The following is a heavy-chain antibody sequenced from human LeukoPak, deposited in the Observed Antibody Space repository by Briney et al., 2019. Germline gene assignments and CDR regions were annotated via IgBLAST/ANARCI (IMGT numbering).Heavy chain of an antibody. J-gene: IGHJ4*02. CDR3: ARDVMADLV. Sequence: GGSLRLSCAAPGFTFSNYVMSWVRQAPGKGLEWVSAISGSDGSTWYADSVKGRFTVSRDNSKNTLYLQMNSLRAEDTAVYYCARDVMADLVWGQGTLVTVSS. CDR2: ISGSDGST. D-gene: IGHD3-16*01. V-gene: IGHV3-23*01. CDR1: GFTFSNYV.